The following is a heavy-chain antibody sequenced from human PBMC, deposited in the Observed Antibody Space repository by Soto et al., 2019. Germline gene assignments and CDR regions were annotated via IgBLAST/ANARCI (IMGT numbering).Heavy chain of an antibody. J-gene: IGHJ6*02. D-gene: IGHD4-17*01. V-gene: IGHV3-30*18. Sequence: QVQLVESGGGEVQPGRSLTISCAASGFTFSTYGMHWVRQTPGKGLEWVAVISYDGTNEFYSDSVKGRFTISLDNFKNTLTLQIHSLRAADTAVYSCAKDLQSYGDYDYYCYGMDVWGLGTRVTVSS. CDR1: GFTFSTYG. CDR2: ISYDGTNE. CDR3: AKDLQSYGDYDYYCYGMDV.